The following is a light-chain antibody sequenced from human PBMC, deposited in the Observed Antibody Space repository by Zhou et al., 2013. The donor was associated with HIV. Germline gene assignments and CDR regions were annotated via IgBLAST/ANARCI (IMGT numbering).Light chain of an antibody. V-gene: IGKV3-20*01. CDR3: QQYGSSLTPT. Sequence: EIVMAQSPATLSVSPGERATLSCRASQSVSSNLAWYQQKPGQAPRLLIYGASTRATGTPRQVQWQWSGTDFTLTISRLEPEDFAVYYCQQYGSSLTPTFGQGT. CDR1: QSVSSN. CDR2: GAS. J-gene: IGKJ5*01.